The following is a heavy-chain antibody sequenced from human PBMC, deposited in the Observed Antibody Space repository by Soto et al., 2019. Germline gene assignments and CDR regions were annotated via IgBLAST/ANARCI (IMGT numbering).Heavy chain of an antibody. D-gene: IGHD2-8*01. Sequence: SETLSLTCAVSGGSISSSNWWSWVRQPPGKGLEWIGEIYHSRSTNYNPSLKSRVTISVDKSKNQFSLKLSSVTAADTAVYYYARDPDCTNGVCYDQGNYGMDVWGQGTTVTVSS. CDR1: GGSISSSNW. V-gene: IGHV4-4*02. CDR2: IYHSRST. CDR3: ARDPDCTNGVCYDQGNYGMDV. J-gene: IGHJ6*02.